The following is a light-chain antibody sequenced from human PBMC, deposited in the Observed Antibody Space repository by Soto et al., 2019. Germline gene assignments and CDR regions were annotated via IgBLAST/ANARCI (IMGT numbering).Light chain of an antibody. CDR1: QTVTTD. V-gene: IGKV3-15*01. Sequence: EIVMTQSPVTLSVSPGERSTLSCRASQTVTTDLAWYQQKPGQAPRLVIHGASTRATDFPARFSGSGSGTEFTLTISSLQSEDIAVYYCHQYYTWPRTFGQGTTVDIK. J-gene: IGKJ1*01. CDR2: GAS. CDR3: HQYYTWPRT.